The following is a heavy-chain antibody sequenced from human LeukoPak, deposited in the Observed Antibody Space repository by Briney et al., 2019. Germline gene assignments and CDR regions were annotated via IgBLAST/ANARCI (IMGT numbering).Heavy chain of an antibody. Sequence: SGTLSLTCAVSGGSISSSNWWSWVRQPPGKGLEWIGEIYHSGSTNYNPSLKSRVTISVDKSKNQFSLKLSSVTAADTAVYYCARDRIVVVPAANGVLYYYYYMDVWGKGTTVTVSS. CDR3: ARDRIVVVPAANGVLYYYYYMDV. D-gene: IGHD2-2*01. V-gene: IGHV4-4*02. CDR2: IYHSGST. CDR1: GGSISSSNW. J-gene: IGHJ6*03.